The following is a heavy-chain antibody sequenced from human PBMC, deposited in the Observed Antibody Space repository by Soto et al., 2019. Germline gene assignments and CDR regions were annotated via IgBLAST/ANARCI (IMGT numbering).Heavy chain of an antibody. CDR1: GFTFSSYG. Sequence: LRLSCAASGFTFSSYGMHWVRQAPGKGLEWVAVIWYDGSNKYYADSVKGRFTISRDNSKNTLYLQMNSLRAEDTAVYYCARDLAGLRFLEWLPSDAFDIWGQGTMVTVSS. J-gene: IGHJ3*02. V-gene: IGHV3-33*01. CDR3: ARDLAGLRFLEWLPSDAFDI. D-gene: IGHD3-3*01. CDR2: IWYDGSNK.